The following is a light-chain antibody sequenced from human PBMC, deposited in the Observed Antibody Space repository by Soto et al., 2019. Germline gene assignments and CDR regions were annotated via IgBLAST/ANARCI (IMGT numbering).Light chain of an antibody. CDR3: QQYNNWPPIT. CDR1: QSVSNN. CDR2: YAS. J-gene: IGKJ5*01. Sequence: EVMMTQSPATLSVSPGDTATLSCRASQSVSNNLAWYQQKPGQAPRLLIYYASTRATDVPARFSGSGSGTEFTLTISSLQSEDFALYSCQQYNNWPPITFGQGTRLEIK. V-gene: IGKV3-15*01.